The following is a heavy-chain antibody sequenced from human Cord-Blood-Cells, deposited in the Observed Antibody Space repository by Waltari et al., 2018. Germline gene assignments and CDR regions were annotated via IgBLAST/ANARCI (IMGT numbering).Heavy chain of an antibody. V-gene: IGHV1-69*04. CDR3: ARGGEGFTRFDP. CDR1: GGTFSSYA. J-gene: IGHJ5*02. CDR2: IIPILGIA. Sequence: QVQLVQSGAEVKKPGSSVKVSCKASGGTFSSYAISWVRQAPGQGLEWMGGIIPILGIANYAQKFQGGVTITADESTSTAYMELSSLRSEDTSVYYCARGGEGFTRFDPWGQGTLVTVSS. D-gene: IGHD3-10*01.